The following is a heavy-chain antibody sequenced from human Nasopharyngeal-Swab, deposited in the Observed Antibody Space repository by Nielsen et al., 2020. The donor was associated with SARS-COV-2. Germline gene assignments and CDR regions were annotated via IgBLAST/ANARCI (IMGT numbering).Heavy chain of an antibody. CDR3: ARGGGFCTSCYGVDY. CDR2: ISSNGGST. V-gene: IGHV3-64*01. CDR1: GFTFSSYA. J-gene: IGHJ4*02. Sequence: GESLKISCAASGFTFSSYAMHWVRQAPGKGLEYVSAISSNGGSTYYANSVKGRFTISRDNSKNTLYLQMGSLRAEDTAVYYCARGGGFCTSCYGVDYWGQGTLVTVSS. D-gene: IGHD2-2*01.